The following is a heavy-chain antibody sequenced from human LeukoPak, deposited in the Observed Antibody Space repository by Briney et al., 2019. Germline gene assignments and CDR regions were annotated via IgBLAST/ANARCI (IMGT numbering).Heavy chain of an antibody. V-gene: IGHV3-23*01. D-gene: IGHD4-17*01. J-gene: IGHJ4*02. CDR3: ARDYADYVGYFFFDY. Sequence: GGSLRPSCAASGFTFNNYAMNWVRQAPGKGLEWVSSISGGGETTYYADSAKGRFTISRDNSQNTLYLQMNSLRAEDTAVYYCARDYADYVGYFFFDYWGQGTLVTVSS. CDR2: ISGGGETT. CDR1: GFTFNNYA.